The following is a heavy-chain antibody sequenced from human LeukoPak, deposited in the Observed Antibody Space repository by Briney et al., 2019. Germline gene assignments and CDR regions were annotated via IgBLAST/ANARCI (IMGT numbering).Heavy chain of an antibody. V-gene: IGHV1-18*04. CDR1: GYTFTSYG. Sequence: ASVTVSCKASGYTFTSYGSSWVRHAPGQRLEWMGWISAYNGNTKCAQKLQGRVTMTTDTSTSTAYMELRSLRSDDTAVYYCARNGRGAGGLQGFDARGQGTLVTVS. CDR3: ARNGRGAGGLQGFDA. D-gene: IGHD2-8*01. CDR2: ISAYNGNT. J-gene: IGHJ5*02.